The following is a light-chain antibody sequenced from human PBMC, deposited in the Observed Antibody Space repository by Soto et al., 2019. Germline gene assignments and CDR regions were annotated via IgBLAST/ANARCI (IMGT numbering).Light chain of an antibody. CDR3: QRINSFPVT. J-gene: IGKJ4*01. V-gene: IGKV1-9*01. CDR1: QGIRSY. CDR2: DAS. Sequence: DIQLTQSPSFLSASVGDRVTITCRASQGIRSYLAWYQQRPGKAPKLLIYDASTLQSGVPSRFSGSGSGTEFTLTISSLQPEDFATYYCQRINSFPVTFGGGTKVDI.